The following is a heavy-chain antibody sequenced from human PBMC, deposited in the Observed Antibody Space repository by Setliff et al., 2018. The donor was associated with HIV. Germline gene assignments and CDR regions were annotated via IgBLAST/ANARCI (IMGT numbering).Heavy chain of an antibody. CDR2: IYSGGST. CDR1: GFTVSSNY. V-gene: IGHV3-66*01. D-gene: IGHD3-10*01. Sequence: LRLSCAASGFTVSSNYMSWVRQAPGKGLEWVSVIYSGGSTYYADSVKGRFTISRDNSKNTLDLQMNSLRAEDTAVYYCARDLWFGELLPHGMDVWGQGTTVTVSS. CDR3: ARDLWFGELLPHGMDV. J-gene: IGHJ6*02.